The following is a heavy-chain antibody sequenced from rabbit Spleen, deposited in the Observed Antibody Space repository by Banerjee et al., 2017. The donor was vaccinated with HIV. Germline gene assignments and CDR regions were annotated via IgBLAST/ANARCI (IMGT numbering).Heavy chain of an antibody. J-gene: IGHJ6*01. CDR3: ARDTGSSFSSYGMDL. CDR1: GFSFSSSDY. CDR2: IAGSSSDFT. Sequence: QEQLEESGGDLVKPGASLTLTCTASGFSFSSSDYMCWVRQAPGKGLEWISCIAGSSSDFTYSASWAKGRFTISKTSSTTVTLQMTSLTAADTATYFCARDTGSSFSSYGMDLWGPGTLVPVS. D-gene: IGHD8-1*01. V-gene: IGHV1S45*01.